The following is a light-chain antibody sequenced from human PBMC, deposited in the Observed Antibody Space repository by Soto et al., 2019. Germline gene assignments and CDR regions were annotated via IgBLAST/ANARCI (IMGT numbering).Light chain of an antibody. CDR2: DAS. CDR3: QQRSNWPPYT. Sequence: EIVLTQSPATLSLSPGERATLSCRASQSVSSYLAWYQQKPGQAPRLLIYDASNRTTVIPARFSGSGSGTDFTLTISSLQPVDFAIYYCQQRSNWPPYTFGQGTQLEI. J-gene: IGKJ2*01. V-gene: IGKV3-11*01. CDR1: QSVSSY.